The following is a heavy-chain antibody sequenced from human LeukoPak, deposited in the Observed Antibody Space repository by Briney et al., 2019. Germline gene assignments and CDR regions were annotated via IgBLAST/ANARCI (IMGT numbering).Heavy chain of an antibody. Sequence: GASVKVSCKSSVYTFTDYYLHWVRPALGQGLEWVGWIHPNSGATHYAQKFQGRLTMTRDTSISTVYMELTRLRSDDTAVYYCARDMGRYSGYDYDYWGQGTLVTASS. V-gene: IGHV1-2*02. CDR1: VYTFTDYY. D-gene: IGHD5-12*01. CDR3: ARDMGRYSGYDYDY. CDR2: IHPNSGAT. J-gene: IGHJ4*02.